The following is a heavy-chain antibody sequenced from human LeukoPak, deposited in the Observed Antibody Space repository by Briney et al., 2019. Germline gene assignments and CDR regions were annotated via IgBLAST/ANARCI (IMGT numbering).Heavy chain of an antibody. D-gene: IGHD6-13*01. Sequence: PGGSLRLSCAASGFTFSTYWMHWVRQAPGKGLLWVSRANSDGSSTTYADSVKGRFTISRDNAKNSLYLQMNSLRAEDTAVYYCARAGGAAASFWGQGTLVTVSS. CDR1: GFTFSTYW. CDR3: ARAGGAAASF. V-gene: IGHV3-74*01. J-gene: IGHJ4*02. CDR2: ANSDGSST.